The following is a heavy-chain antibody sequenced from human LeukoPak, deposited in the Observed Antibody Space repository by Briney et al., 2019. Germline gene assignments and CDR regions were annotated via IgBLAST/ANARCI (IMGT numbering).Heavy chain of an antibody. Sequence: GGSLRLSCAASGFTFDDYTMHWVRQAPGKGLEWVSGISWNSGSIGYADSVKGRFTISRDNAKNSLYLQMNSLRAEDMALYYCAKGRDSGSPKGDHFDYWGQGTLVTVSS. J-gene: IGHJ4*02. CDR1: GFTFDDYT. CDR2: ISWNSGSI. CDR3: AKGRDSGSPKGDHFDY. D-gene: IGHD1-26*01. V-gene: IGHV3-9*03.